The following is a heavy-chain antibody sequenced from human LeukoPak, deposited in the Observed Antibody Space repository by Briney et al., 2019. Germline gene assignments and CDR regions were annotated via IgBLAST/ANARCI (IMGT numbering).Heavy chain of an antibody. Sequence: GRSLRLSCAASGFTFSSYGMHWVRQAPGKGLEWVSYISSSGSTIYYADSVKGRFTISRDNAENSLYLQMNSLRAEDTAVYYCARVSGVLLDWGQGTLVTVSS. J-gene: IGHJ4*02. D-gene: IGHD6-6*01. V-gene: IGHV3-48*04. CDR1: GFTFSSYG. CDR2: ISSSGSTI. CDR3: ARVSGVLLD.